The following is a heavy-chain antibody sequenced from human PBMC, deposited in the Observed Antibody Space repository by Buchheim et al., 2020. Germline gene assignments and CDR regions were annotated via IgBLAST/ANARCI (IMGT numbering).Heavy chain of an antibody. CDR2: ISYDGSNN. CDR3: AKDRGYGTYHFDY. CDR1: GFTFSSNG. Sequence: QVQLVESGGGVVQPGRSLRLSCAASGFTFSSNGMHWVRQAPGKGLEWVAFISYDGSNNYYADSVKGRFTISRDNSKNTLYLQMNSLGTEDTAVYYCAKDRGYGTYHFDYWGQGTL. D-gene: IGHD4-17*01. V-gene: IGHV3-30*18. J-gene: IGHJ4*02.